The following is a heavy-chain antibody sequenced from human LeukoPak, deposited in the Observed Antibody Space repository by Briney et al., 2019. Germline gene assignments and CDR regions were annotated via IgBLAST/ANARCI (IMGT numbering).Heavy chain of an antibody. CDR3: AKWMGRDS. CDR2: ITYNSGTI. J-gene: IGHJ4*02. Sequence: GGSLRLSCAASGFPFRSYAMQWVRQAPGKGLEWVSYITYNSGTIFYADSVKGRFTISRDNAKDSLYLQMSSLRDEDTAVYYCAKWMGRDSWGQGTLVTVSS. V-gene: IGHV3-48*02. D-gene: IGHD6-19*01. CDR1: GFPFRSYA.